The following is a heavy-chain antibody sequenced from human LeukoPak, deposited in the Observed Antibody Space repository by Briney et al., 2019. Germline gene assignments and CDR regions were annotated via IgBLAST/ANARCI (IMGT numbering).Heavy chain of an antibody. CDR2: ISWNSGSI. CDR3: AKATSEYYFDY. J-gene: IGHJ4*02. Sequence: GRSLRLSCAASGFTFDDYAMHWVRHAPGKGLEWVSGISWNSGSIGYADSVKGRFTISRDNAKNSLYLQMNSLRAEDTALYYCAKATSEYYFDYWGQGTLVTVSS. V-gene: IGHV3-9*01. CDR1: GFTFDDYA.